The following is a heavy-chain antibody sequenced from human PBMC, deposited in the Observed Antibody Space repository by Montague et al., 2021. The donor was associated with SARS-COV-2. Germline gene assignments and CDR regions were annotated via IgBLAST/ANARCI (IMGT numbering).Heavy chain of an antibody. CDR2: IFWDDGK. CDR3: ARRPGWGGDTYDT. CDR1: GFSLSASGVG. D-gene: IGHD3-16*01. Sequence: PALVKPTQTLTLTRSFSGFSLSASGVGVGWIRQPPGQALEWLALIFWDDGKRYSPSLKNRLTVTKDTSKNQVVLTMTNMDPVDTATYYCARRPGWGGDTYDTWGQGTTVTVSA. J-gene: IGHJ3*02. V-gene: IGHV2-5*02.